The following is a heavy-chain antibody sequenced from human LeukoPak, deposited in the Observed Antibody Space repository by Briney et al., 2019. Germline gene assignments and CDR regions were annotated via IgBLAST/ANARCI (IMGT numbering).Heavy chain of an antibody. CDR1: GFTFSSYS. V-gene: IGHV3-21*01. Sequence: GGSLRLSCAASGFTFSSYSMNWVRQAPGKGLEWVSSISSSSSYIYYADSVKGRFTISRDSAKNTLYLQMNSLRAEDTAVYYCARDSSGWYSNSEFDYWGQGTLVTVSS. CDR3: ARDSSGWYSNSEFDY. CDR2: ISSSSSYI. J-gene: IGHJ4*02. D-gene: IGHD6-19*01.